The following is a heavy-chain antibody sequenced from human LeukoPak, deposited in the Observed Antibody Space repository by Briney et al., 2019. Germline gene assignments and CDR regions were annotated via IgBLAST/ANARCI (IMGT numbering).Heavy chain of an antibody. CDR1: GFTFSNYP. Sequence: PGRSLRLSCAASGFTFSNYPIHWVRQAPGKGLEWVAVISSDGSTKYYADSVKGRFTISRDNSKNTLYLRMNSLKAEDTAVYYCARDYSGVDYWGQGTLVTVSS. V-gene: IGHV3-30-3*01. D-gene: IGHD5-12*01. CDR2: ISSDGSTK. J-gene: IGHJ4*02. CDR3: ARDYSGVDY.